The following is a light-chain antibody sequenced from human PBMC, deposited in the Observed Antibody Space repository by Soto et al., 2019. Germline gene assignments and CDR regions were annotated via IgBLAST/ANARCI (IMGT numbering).Light chain of an antibody. Sequence: IQMTQSPSSLSASVGDRVTITCRPSQSIDNFLNWYQQKPGKAPNLLIYAASSLQSGVSSRFSGSGSGTDFTLTISSLQPEDSATYYCHQSYSLPSTFGQGTKVDSK. CDR3: HQSYSLPST. V-gene: IGKV1-39*01. CDR1: QSIDNF. J-gene: IGKJ2*01. CDR2: AAS.